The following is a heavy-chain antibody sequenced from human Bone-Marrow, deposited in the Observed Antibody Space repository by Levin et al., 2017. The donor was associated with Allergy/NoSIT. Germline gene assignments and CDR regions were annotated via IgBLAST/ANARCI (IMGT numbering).Heavy chain of an antibody. V-gene: IGHV1-46*01. CDR3: ARDNGIPPACTGWCDP. D-gene: IGHD2-8*02. J-gene: IGHJ5*02. CDR1: GYPFTNYY. Sequence: ASVKVSCKASGYPFTNYYMHWLRQAPGQGPQWMGLINPSGGSTTYAQNFQGRVTMTRDTSTGTVYMELISLTYEDTAIYYCARDNGIPPACTGWCDPWGQGTLVSVSS. CDR2: INPSGGST.